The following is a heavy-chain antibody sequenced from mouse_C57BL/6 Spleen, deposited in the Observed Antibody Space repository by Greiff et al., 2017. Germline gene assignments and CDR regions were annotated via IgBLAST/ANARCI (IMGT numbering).Heavy chain of an antibody. V-gene: IGHV5-6*02. J-gene: IGHJ2*01. CDR2: ISSGGSYT. Sequence: EVKLMESGGDLVKPGGSLKLSCAASGFTFSSYGMSWVRQTPDKRLEWVATISSGGSYTYYPDSVKGRVTISRDNAKNTLYLQMSSLKSEDTAMYYCARRGWDGYYFDYWGQGTTLTVSS. D-gene: IGHD4-1*01. CDR1: GFTFSSYG. CDR3: ARRGWDGYYFDY.